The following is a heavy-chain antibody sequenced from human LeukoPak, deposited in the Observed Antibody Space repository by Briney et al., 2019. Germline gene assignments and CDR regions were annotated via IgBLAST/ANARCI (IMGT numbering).Heavy chain of an antibody. CDR2: INHSGST. CDR1: GGSLSGYY. D-gene: IGHD2-15*01. Sequence: SETLSLTCAVYGGSLSGYYWSWIRQPPGKGLEWIGEINHSGSTNYNPSLKSRVTISVDTSKNQFSLKLSSVTAADTAVYYCARGKWYDYWGQGTLVTASS. V-gene: IGHV4-34*01. J-gene: IGHJ4*02. CDR3: ARGKWYDY.